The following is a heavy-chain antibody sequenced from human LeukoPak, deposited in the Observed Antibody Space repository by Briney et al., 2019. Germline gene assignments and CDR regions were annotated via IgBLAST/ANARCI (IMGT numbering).Heavy chain of an antibody. CDR1: GGSFTGPY. J-gene: IGHJ4*02. CDR2: IYHNGDT. V-gene: IGHV4-59*11. Sequence: SETLSLTYTVSGGSFTGPYWSWIRQTPGKGLEWIGYIYHNGDTRYNPSLKSRLSMSVDTSKNQFSLKLNSVTPADTAVYYCARDGYGPTDYWGKGSLVTVSS. CDR3: ARDGYGPTDY. D-gene: IGHD3-10*01.